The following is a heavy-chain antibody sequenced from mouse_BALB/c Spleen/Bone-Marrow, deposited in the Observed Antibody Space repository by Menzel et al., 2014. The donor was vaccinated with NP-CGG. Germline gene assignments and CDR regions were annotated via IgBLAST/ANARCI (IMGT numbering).Heavy chain of an antibody. CDR3: AGSGFDY. D-gene: IGHD4-1*01. Sequence: QVQLQQSGSVLVRPGASVKLSCKASGYTFTSSWMHWAKQRPGQGLEWIGEIHPNSGNTNYNEKFKGKATLTVDTSSSTAYVDLSSLTSEDSAVYYCAGSGFDYWGQGTTLTVSS. CDR1: GYTFTSSW. CDR2: IHPNSGNT. V-gene: IGHV1S130*01. J-gene: IGHJ2*01.